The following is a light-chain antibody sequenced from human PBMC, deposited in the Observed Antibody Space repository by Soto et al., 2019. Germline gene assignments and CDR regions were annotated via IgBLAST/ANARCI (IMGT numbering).Light chain of an antibody. CDR2: ATP. V-gene: IGKV1-27*01. CDR1: QGIAPY. Sequence: DVQMTQSPSSLSAFVGDRVTITCRASQGIAPYLAWFQQKPAKVTKLLIYATPTLQSGVPSRFSGSGSGTDFTLTINSLQPEDVGNYYCQKYNSAPLTFGGGTKVEIK. CDR3: QKYNSAPLT. J-gene: IGKJ4*01.